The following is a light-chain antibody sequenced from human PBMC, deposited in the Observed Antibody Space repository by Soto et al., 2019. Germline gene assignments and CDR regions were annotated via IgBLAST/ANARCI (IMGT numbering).Light chain of an antibody. CDR2: GNS. J-gene: IGLJ2*01. V-gene: IGLV1-40*01. CDR1: SSNIGAGYD. CDR3: QSYDSSRSGFHVV. Sequence: QSVLTQPPSVSGAPGQRVTLSCTGSSSNIGAGYDVHWYQQLPGTAPKLLIYGNSNRPSGVPDRFSGSKSGTSASLAITGLQAEDAADYYCQSYDSSRSGFHVVFGGGTKLTVL.